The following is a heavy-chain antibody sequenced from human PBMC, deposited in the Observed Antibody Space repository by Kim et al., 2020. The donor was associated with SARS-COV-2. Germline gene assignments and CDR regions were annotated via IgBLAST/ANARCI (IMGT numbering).Heavy chain of an antibody. Sequence: GGSLRLSCAASGFTFSNYWMSWVRQAPGKGLEWVANIKQDGGEKKYVDSVKGRFNISRDNAKNSLYLQMNTLRAGDTAVYYCARGPYFYGSGSQVDYWGQGTLVTVSS. D-gene: IGHD3-10*01. CDR3: ARGPYFYGSGSQVDY. CDR2: IKQDGGEK. CDR1: GFTFSNYW. V-gene: IGHV3-7*01. J-gene: IGHJ4*02.